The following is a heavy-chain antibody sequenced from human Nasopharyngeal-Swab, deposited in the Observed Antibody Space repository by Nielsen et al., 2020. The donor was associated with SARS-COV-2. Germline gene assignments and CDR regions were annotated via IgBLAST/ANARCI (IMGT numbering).Heavy chain of an antibody. Sequence: SETLSLTCTVSGGSISSSSYYWGWIRQPPGKGLEWIGSIYYSGSTYYNPSLKSRVTISVDASKNQFSLKLSSVTAADTAVYYCARHTSWSYSDAFDIWGQGTMVTVSS. V-gene: IGHV4-39*01. CDR2: IYYSGST. D-gene: IGHD1-26*01. CDR3: ARHTSWSYSDAFDI. J-gene: IGHJ3*02. CDR1: GGSISSSSYY.